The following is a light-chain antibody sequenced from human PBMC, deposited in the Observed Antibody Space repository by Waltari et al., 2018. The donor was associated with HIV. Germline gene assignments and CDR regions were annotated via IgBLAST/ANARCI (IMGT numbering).Light chain of an antibody. Sequence: SVLTQPPSASGTPGQRVTISCSGSSSNIGSHYVFWYQQLPGTAPKLLMYRNHQRPSGVPDRFSDSTSGTSASLAISGLRSEDEADYYCATWDDSLSGVLFGGGTKLTVL. CDR1: SSNIGSHY. CDR3: ATWDDSLSGVL. CDR2: RNH. V-gene: IGLV1-47*01. J-gene: IGLJ2*01.